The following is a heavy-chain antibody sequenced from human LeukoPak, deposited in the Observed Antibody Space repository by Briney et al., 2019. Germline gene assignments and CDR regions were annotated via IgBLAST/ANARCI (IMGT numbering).Heavy chain of an antibody. CDR2: IYYSGST. V-gene: IGHV4-59*01. Sequence: SETLSLTCTVSGGSISSYYWSWIRQPPGKGLEWLGYIYYSGSTHYNPSLKSRVTISVDTSKNQFSLKLSFVTAADTAVYYCARVQATGYGMDVWGQGTTVTVSS. CDR1: GGSISSYY. J-gene: IGHJ6*02. CDR3: ARVQATGYGMDV.